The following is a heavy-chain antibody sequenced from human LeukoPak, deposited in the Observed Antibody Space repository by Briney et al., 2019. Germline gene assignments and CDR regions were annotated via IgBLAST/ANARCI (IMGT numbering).Heavy chain of an antibody. V-gene: IGHV4-4*09. J-gene: IGHJ5*02. Sequence: SETLSLTCTVSGGSISSYYWSWIRQPPGKGLEWIGYIYTSGSTNYNPSLKSRVTMSVDTSKNQFSLKLSSVTAADTAVYYCARHYSIGPIAVAATGFDPWGQGTLVTVSS. D-gene: IGHD6-19*01. CDR1: GGSISSYY. CDR2: IYTSGST. CDR3: ARHYSIGPIAVAATGFDP.